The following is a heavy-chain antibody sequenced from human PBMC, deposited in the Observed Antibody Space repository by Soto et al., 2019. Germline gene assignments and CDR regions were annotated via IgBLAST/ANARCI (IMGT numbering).Heavy chain of an antibody. J-gene: IGHJ6*02. CDR3: ARYIPGVRYYGMDG. D-gene: IGHD5-18*01. V-gene: IGHV3-23*01. Sequence: EVQLLESGGGLVQPGGSLRLSCAASGFTFSSYAMKWVRQAPGKGLEWVSLIGESGTPTYYADSVKGRFTISRDNSGNTVFLEMYTLRGEDTAVYYCARYIPGVRYYGMDGWGQGTTVTVSS. CDR2: IGESGTPT. CDR1: GFTFSSYA.